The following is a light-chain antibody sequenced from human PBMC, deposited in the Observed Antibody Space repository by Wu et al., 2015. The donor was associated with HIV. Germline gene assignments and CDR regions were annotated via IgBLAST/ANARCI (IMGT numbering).Light chain of an antibody. CDR1: QDIGSY. CDR2: AAS. CDR3: QQYDSFPFT. J-gene: IGKJ4*01. V-gene: IGKV1-8*01. Sequence: AIQLTQSPSSLSASTGDKVTITCRASQDIGSYLGWYQQKPGRAPKLLIYAASTLESGVPSRFTGSGSGTHFSLTITCLQFEDFATYYCQQYDSFPFTFGGGTKVDVK.